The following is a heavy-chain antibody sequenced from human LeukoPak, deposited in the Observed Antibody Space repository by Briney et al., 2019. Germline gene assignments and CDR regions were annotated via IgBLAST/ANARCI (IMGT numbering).Heavy chain of an antibody. Sequence: SETLSLTCTVSGGSISSYYWSWIRQPPGKGLEWIEYIYYSGSTNYNPSLKSRVTISVDTSKNQFSLKLSSVTAADTAVYYCASFSSSPHWGQGTLVTVSS. CDR3: ASFSSSPH. CDR2: IYYSGST. CDR1: GGSISSYY. V-gene: IGHV4-59*08. D-gene: IGHD6-13*01. J-gene: IGHJ4*02.